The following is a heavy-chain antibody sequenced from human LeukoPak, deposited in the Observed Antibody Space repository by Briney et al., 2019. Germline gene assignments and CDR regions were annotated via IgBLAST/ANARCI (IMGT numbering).Heavy chain of an antibody. CDR3: ASLSGGTAFDI. D-gene: IGHD3-10*01. J-gene: IGHJ3*02. CDR1: GFTFTNYA. V-gene: IGHV3-21*01. Sequence: PGGSLRLSCAASGFTFTNYAMNWVRQAPGKGLEWVASISSGSTYIYYADSVKGRFTISRDNAKNSLYLQMNSLRAEDTAVYYCASLSGGTAFDIWGQGTMVTVSS. CDR2: ISSGSTYI.